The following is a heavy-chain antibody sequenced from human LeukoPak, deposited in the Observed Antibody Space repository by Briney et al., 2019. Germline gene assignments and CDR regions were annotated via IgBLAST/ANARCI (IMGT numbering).Heavy chain of an antibody. V-gene: IGHV3-48*01. D-gene: IGHD3-16*01. CDR1: GFTFSSYS. CDR3: ARNQGGVGY. Sequence: GGSLRLSCAASGFTFSSYSMNWVRQAPGKGLEWVSYISSFSGTINYADSVKGRFTISRDNAKNSLYLQMNSLRAEDTAVYYCARNQGGVGYWGQGTLVTVSS. CDR2: ISSFSGTI. J-gene: IGHJ4*02.